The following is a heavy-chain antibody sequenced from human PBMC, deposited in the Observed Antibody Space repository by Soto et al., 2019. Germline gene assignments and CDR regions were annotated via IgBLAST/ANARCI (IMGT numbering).Heavy chain of an antibody. D-gene: IGHD2-2*01. CDR1: GYSFTSYW. J-gene: IGHJ6*03. CDR3: ARHRARIVVVPAAKRPHGYYYYMDV. CDR2: IYPGDSDT. V-gene: IGHV5-51*01. Sequence: GESLKISCKGSGYSFTSYWIGWVRQMPGKGLEWMGIIYPGDSDTRYSPSFQGQVTISADKSISTAYLQWSSLKASNTAMYYCARHRARIVVVPAAKRPHGYYYYMDVWGKGTTVTVSS.